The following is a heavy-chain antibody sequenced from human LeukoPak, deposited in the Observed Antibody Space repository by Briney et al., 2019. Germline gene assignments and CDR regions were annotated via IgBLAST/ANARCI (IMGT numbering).Heavy chain of an antibody. J-gene: IGHJ4*02. CDR3: ARGAADWDIVVVPAAMLDY. CDR1: GGSFSGYY. CDR2: IHHSGST. Sequence: PSETLSLTCAVYGGSFSGYYWSWIRQPPGKGLEWIGEIHHSGSTNYNPSLKSRVTISVDTSKNQFSLKLSSVTAADTAVYHCARGAADWDIVVVPAAMLDYWGQGTLVTVSS. D-gene: IGHD2-2*01. V-gene: IGHV4-34*01.